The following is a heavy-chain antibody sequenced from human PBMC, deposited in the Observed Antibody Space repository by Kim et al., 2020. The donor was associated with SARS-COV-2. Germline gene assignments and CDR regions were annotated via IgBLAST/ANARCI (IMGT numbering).Heavy chain of an antibody. CDR1: GFPFSDVW. CDR3: TTLISASGRGV. J-gene: IGHJ6*02. V-gene: IGHV3-15*01. CDR2: IKRKTDGDTT. Sequence: GGSLRLSCAASGFPFSDVWMSWVRQAPGQGLEWVGRIKRKTDGDTTDYGAPVKGRFTVSRDDSKTTLYLQMNSLKIEDTGVYYCTTLISASGRGVWGQGTTVTVSS. D-gene: IGHD6-13*01.